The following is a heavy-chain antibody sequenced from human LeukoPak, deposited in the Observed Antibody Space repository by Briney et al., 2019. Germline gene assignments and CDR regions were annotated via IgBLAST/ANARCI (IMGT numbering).Heavy chain of an antibody. CDR2: ISSGGNT. CDR3: ARRGSYFDY. CDR1: GFTFSSYA. D-gene: IGHD3-10*01. J-gene: IGHJ4*02. Sequence: GSLRLSCAASGFTFSSYAMSWVRQAPGKGLEYIGTISSGGNTYYNPSLKSRVTLSVDTSKNQFSLKLSSVTAADTAVYYCARRGSYFDYWGQGTLVTVSS. V-gene: IGHV4-38-2*01.